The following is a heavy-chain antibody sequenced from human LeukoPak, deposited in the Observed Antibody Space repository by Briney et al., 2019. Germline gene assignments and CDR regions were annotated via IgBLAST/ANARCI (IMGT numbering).Heavy chain of an antibody. J-gene: IGHJ4*02. CDR2: IKQGGSEI. CDR1: GFTFSRFW. D-gene: IGHD4-11*01. V-gene: IGHV3-7*01. Sequence: PGGSLRLSCSASGFTFSRFWMSWVRQAPGKGLEYVAPIKQGGSEIYHMDSVKGRFTISRDDATNSLYLQMNSLRVEDTALYYCARDRESESDSEGDYWGQGTLVTVSS. CDR3: ARDRESESDSEGDY.